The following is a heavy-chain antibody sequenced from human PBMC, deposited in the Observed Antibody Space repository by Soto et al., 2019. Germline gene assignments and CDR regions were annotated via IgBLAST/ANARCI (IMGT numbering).Heavy chain of an antibody. D-gene: IGHD5-12*01. CDR3: ARDEGYDSH. V-gene: IGHV3-7*01. Sequence: GGSLRLSCAASGFTFSSYWMSWVRQAPGKGLEWVANIKEDGSEIYYVDSVKGRFTISRDNANNALFLQMNSLRAEDTAVYYCARDEGYDSHWGQGTLVTVSS. CDR1: GFTFSSYW. CDR2: IKEDGSEI. J-gene: IGHJ4*02.